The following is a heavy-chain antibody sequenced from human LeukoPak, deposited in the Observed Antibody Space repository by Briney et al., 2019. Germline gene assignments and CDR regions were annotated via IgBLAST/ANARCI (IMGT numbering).Heavy chain of an antibody. V-gene: IGHV4-34*01. Sequence: SETLSLTCAVYGGSFSGYYWSWIRQPPGKGLEWIGEINHSGSTNYNPSLKSRVTISVDTSKNQFSLKLSSVTAADTAVYYCARFRGSSGGGWYYYYYMDVWGKGTTVTISS. J-gene: IGHJ6*03. D-gene: IGHD6-19*01. CDR2: INHSGST. CDR1: GGSFSGYY. CDR3: ARFRGSSGGGWYYYYYMDV.